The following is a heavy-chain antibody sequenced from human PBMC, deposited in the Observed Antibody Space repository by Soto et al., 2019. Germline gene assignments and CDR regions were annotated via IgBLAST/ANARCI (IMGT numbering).Heavy chain of an antibody. V-gene: IGHV3-33*01. J-gene: IGHJ4*02. Sequence: LRLSCAASGFTFSSYGMHWVRQAPGKGLEWVAVIWYDGSNKYYADSVKGRFTISRDNSKNTLYLQMNSLRAEDTAVYYCARDSGYSYGLDYWGQGTLVTVSS. CDR1: GFTFSSYG. CDR3: ARDSGYSYGLDY. CDR2: IWYDGSNK. D-gene: IGHD5-18*01.